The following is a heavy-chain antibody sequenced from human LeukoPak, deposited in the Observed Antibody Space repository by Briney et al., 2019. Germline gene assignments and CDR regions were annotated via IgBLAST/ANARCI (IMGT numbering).Heavy chain of an antibody. CDR2: IYYSGST. J-gene: IGHJ6*02. CDR1: GRSISSYY. D-gene: IGHD6-13*01. CDR3: ARNLAAAGYYYYYGMDV. Sequence: KPSETLSLTCTVSGRSISSYYWSWIRQPPGKGLEWIGYIYYSGSTNYNPSLKSRVTISVDTSKNQFSLKLSSVTAADTAVYYCARNLAAAGYYYYYGMDVWGQGTTVTVSS. V-gene: IGHV4-59*08.